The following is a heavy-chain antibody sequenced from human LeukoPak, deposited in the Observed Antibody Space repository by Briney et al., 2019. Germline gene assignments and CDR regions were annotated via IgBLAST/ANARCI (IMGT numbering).Heavy chain of an antibody. CDR3: ARDEVATISDY. CDR1: GFTFSSYS. Sequence: AGGSLRLSCAASGFTFSSYSINWVRQAPGKGLEWVSSISSSSSYIYYADSLKGRFTISRDNAKNSVYLQMNSLRAEDTAVYYCARDEVATISDYWGQGTLVTVSS. V-gene: IGHV3-21*01. CDR2: ISSSSSYI. J-gene: IGHJ4*02. D-gene: IGHD5-12*01.